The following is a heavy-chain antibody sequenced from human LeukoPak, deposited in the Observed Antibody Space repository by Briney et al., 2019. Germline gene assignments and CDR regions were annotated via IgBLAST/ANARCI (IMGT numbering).Heavy chain of an antibody. Sequence: PPETLSLTCTVSGASISSDSYYWGWIRQPPGKGLEWIGSFYSRGNSYYNPSLRSRVTISVDTSKNQVSLRLSSVTAADTAVYYCARRTDDSGSYFDYWGQGTLVTVSS. D-gene: IGHD3-10*01. CDR2: FYSRGNS. V-gene: IGHV4-39*01. CDR3: ARRTDDSGSYFDY. J-gene: IGHJ4*02. CDR1: GASISSDSYY.